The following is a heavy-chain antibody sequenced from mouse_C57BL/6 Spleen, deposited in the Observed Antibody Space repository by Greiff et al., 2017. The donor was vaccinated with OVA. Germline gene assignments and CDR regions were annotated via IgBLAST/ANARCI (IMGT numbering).Heavy chain of an antibody. CDR2: INPNNGGT. CDR3: AKGGSEYFDY. CDR1: GYTFTDYY. V-gene: IGHV1-26*01. D-gene: IGHD1-1*01. Sequence: EVKLQESGPELVKPGASVKISCKASGYTFTDYYMNWVKQSHGKSLEWIGDINPNNGGTSYNQKFKGKATLTVDKSSSTAYMELRSLTSEDSAVYYCAKGGSEYFDYWGQGTTLTVSS. J-gene: IGHJ2*01.